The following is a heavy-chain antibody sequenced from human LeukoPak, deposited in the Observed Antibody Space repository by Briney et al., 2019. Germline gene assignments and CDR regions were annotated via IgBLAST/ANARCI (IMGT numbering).Heavy chain of an antibody. Sequence: GGSLRLSCAASGFTFSSYSMNWVRQAPGKGLEWVSYISRSSGTIYYADSVKGRFTISRDNAKNSLYLQMNSLRAEDTAVYYCARALNLLDPVTLDYWGQGTLVTVSS. V-gene: IGHV3-48*01. J-gene: IGHJ4*02. CDR3: ARALNLLDPVTLDY. CDR2: ISRSSGTI. CDR1: GFTFSSYS. D-gene: IGHD1-1*01.